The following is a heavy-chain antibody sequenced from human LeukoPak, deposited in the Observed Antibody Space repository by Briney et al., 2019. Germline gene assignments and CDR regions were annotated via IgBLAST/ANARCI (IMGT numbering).Heavy chain of an antibody. CDR2: IIPILGIA. J-gene: IGHJ4*02. CDR1: GYTFTSYG. D-gene: IGHD3-22*01. Sequence: GASVKVSCKASGYTFTSYGISWVRQAPGQGLEWMGRIIPILGIANYAQKFQGRVTITADKSTSTAYMELSSLRSEDTAVYYCARDVDSSGYYYWGQGTLVTVSS. CDR3: ARDVDSSGYYY. V-gene: IGHV1-69*04.